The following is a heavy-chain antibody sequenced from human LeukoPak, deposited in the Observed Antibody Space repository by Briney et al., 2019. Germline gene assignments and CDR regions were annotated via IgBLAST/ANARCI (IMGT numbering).Heavy chain of an antibody. CDR1: GFTFDDYG. CDR3: ARSGLWFGESLRVKYFDY. CDR2: INWNGGST. V-gene: IGHV3-20*04. Sequence: GGSLRLSCAASGFTFDDYGMSWVRQAPGKGLEWVSGINWNGGSTGYADSVKGRFTISRDNGKNSLYLQMNSLRAEDTALYYCARSGLWFGESLRVKYFDYWGQGTLVTVSS. D-gene: IGHD3-10*01. J-gene: IGHJ4*02.